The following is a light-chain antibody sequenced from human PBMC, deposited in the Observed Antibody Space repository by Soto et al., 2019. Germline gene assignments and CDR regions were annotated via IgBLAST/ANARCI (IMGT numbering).Light chain of an antibody. CDR2: EVS. J-gene: IGLJ1*01. V-gene: IGLV2-14*01. CDR1: SSDIGGYNY. CDR3: SSYTSSITLGV. Sequence: QSVLTQPASVSGSPGQSITISCTGTSSDIGGYNYVSWYQSHPGKAPKLMIYEVSKRPSGVSNRFSGSKSGNTASLTISGLQADDEADYYCSSYTSSITLGVFGTGTKLTVL.